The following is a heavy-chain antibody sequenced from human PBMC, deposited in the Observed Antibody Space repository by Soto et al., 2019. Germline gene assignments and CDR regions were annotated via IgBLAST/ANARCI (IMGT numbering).Heavy chain of an antibody. V-gene: IGHV1-3*01. J-gene: IGHJ4*02. CDR3: ASVRTGVTAIPFDY. D-gene: IGHD2-21*02. Sequence: QVQLVQSGAEVKKPGASVKVSCKASGYTFTSYAMHWVRQAPGQRLEWMGWINAGNGNTKYSQKFQGRVTITRDTAASTAYMELSSLRSEDTAVYYCASVRTGVTAIPFDYWGQGTLVTVSS. CDR2: INAGNGNT. CDR1: GYTFTSYA.